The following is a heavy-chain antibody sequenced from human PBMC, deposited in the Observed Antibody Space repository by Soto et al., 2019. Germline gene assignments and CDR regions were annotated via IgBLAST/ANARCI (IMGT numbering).Heavy chain of an antibody. Sequence: ASLKVSFQASGDSFTGYDIHWVRQAPGQGLEWMGWINPDSGATNYAQNFQGRVTLTSDTSISTASMDLTSLTSDDTAVYYCARGVYGTGGYAFRYFDYWGQGTLVNVSS. CDR2: INPDSGAT. CDR1: GDSFTGYD. CDR3: ARGVYGTGGYAFRYFDY. J-gene: IGHJ4*02. D-gene: IGHD2-8*02. V-gene: IGHV1-2*02.